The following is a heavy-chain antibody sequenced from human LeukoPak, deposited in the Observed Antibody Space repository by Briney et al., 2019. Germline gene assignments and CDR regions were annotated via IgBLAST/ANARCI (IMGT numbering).Heavy chain of an antibody. CDR3: TRGYCSGGSCYEAH. J-gene: IGHJ4*02. CDR2: SRSKANTYTA. Sequence: PGGSLRLSCADSGFTVSSNYMRWVRQAPGKGLEWVGRSRSKANTYTAEYAASVKGRFTISRDDSKNSLYLQMNSLKTEDTAVYYCTRGYCSGGSCYEAHWGQGTLVTVSS. D-gene: IGHD2-15*01. V-gene: IGHV3-72*01. CDR1: GFTVSSNY.